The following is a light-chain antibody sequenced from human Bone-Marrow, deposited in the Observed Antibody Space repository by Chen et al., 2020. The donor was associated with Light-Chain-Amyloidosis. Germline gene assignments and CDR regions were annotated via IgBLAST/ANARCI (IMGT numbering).Light chain of an antibody. J-gene: IGLJ2*01. V-gene: IGLV3-1*01. Sequence: SYELTQPPSLSVSPGQTARITCSGEKSGDRYACWYQQKPGQSPVLVIQQDNKRPSGIPERFSGSTSGNIATLTISGTQTEDEAVYYCQAWDTSSAPFGGGTKLTV. CDR2: QDN. CDR1: KSGDRY. CDR3: QAWDTSSAP.